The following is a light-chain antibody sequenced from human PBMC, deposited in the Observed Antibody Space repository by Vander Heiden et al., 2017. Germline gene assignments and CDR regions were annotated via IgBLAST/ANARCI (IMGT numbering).Light chain of an antibody. CDR3: AAWDDSLNGVV. Sequence: QSVLTQPPSASGTPGPRVTISCSGSSSNIGSNTGNWYQQLPGTAPKLLIDSNNQRPSGVPDRFSGSKSGTSASLAISGLQSEDEADDYCAAWDDSLNGVVFGGGTKLTVL. J-gene: IGLJ2*01. V-gene: IGLV1-44*01. CDR1: SSNIGSNT. CDR2: SNN.